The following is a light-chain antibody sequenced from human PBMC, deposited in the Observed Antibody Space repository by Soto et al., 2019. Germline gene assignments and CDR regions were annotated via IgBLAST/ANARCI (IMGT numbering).Light chain of an antibody. CDR2: GAS. V-gene: IGKV3-20*01. Sequence: EIVLTQSPGTLSLSPGERATLSCRASQSVSNNYLAWYQQKPGQAPRLLIYGASSRATGIPDRFSGSGSGTDFTLTISRLEPEDFAVYYCQQYGNSPWTFGQGIKVEIK. J-gene: IGKJ1*01. CDR1: QSVSNNY. CDR3: QQYGNSPWT.